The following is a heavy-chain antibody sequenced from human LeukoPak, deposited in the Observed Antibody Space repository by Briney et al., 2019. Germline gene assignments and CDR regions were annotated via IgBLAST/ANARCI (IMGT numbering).Heavy chain of an antibody. D-gene: IGHD2-15*01. Sequence: GGSLRLSCAASGFTFSDYYMSWIRQAPGKGLEWVSYISSSSSYTNYADSVKGRFTISRDNAKNSLYLQMNSLRAEDTAVYYCAREFGYCSGGSCYSSAFDIWGQGTMVTVSS. CDR1: GFTFSDYY. CDR2: ISSSSSYT. CDR3: AREFGYCSGGSCYSSAFDI. J-gene: IGHJ3*02. V-gene: IGHV3-11*06.